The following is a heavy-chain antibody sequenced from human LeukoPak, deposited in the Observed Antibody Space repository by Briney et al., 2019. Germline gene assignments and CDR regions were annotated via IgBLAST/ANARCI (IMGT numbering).Heavy chain of an antibody. CDR3: ARAWSRVDAFDI. CDR1: GLTLSNYW. V-gene: IGHV3-7*01. J-gene: IGHJ3*02. Sequence: GGSLRLSCAGSGLTLSNYWMSWVRRAPGKGLEWVANINQDGSEKYYVDSVKGRLTISRDNAKNSLFLQMDSLRAEDTAVYYCARAWSRVDAFDIWGQGTMVTVSS. D-gene: IGHD2-8*02. CDR2: INQDGSEK.